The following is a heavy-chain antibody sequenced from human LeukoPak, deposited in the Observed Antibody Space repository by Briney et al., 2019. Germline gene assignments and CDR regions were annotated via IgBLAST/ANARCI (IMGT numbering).Heavy chain of an antibody. D-gene: IGHD3-16*01. J-gene: IGHJ4*02. V-gene: IGHV4-4*09. CDR3: AGGDLDLRDY. CDR1: GDSISNYY. CDR2: IYTGGSN. Sequence: SETLSLTCTVSGDSISNYYWSWIRQPPGKGLEWIGYIYTGGSNNSNPSLKSRVTISVDTSKNQFSLKLRSVTAADTAVYYCAGGDLDLRDYWGQGTLVTVSS.